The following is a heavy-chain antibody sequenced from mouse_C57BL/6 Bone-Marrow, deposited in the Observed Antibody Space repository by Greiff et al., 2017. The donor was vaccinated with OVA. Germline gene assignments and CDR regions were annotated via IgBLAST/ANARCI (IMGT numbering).Heavy chain of an antibody. J-gene: IGHJ4*01. V-gene: IGHV1-61*01. D-gene: IGHD1-1*01. CDR3: AREGYYCGSNPYAMWY. CDR2: IYPSDSET. Sequence: QVQLQQPGAELVRPGSSVKLSCKASGYTFTSYWMDWVKQRPGQGLEWIGNIYPSDSETHYNQKFKDKATLTVDKSSSTAYMQLSSLTTEDSAVYYCAREGYYCGSNPYAMWYWGQGTSVTVA. CDR1: GYTFTSYW.